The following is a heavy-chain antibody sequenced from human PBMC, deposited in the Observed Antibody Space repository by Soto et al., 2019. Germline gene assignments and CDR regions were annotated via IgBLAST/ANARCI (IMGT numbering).Heavy chain of an antibody. J-gene: IGHJ5*02. CDR2: ISSSSSYT. D-gene: IGHD6-13*01. CDR3: ERGSGSSWNWFDP. CDR1: GFTLSDYY. V-gene: IGHV3-11*05. Sequence: QVQLVESGGGLVKPGGSLRLSCAASGFTLSDYYMSWIRQAPGKGLEWVSYISSSSSYTNYADSVKGRFTISRDNAKNSLYLHMNSLRAEDTAVYYCERGSGSSWNWFDPWGQGTLVTVSS.